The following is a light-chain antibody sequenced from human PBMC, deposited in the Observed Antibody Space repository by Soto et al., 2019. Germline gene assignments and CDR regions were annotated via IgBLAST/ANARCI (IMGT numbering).Light chain of an antibody. V-gene: IGLV1-44*01. CDR3: ASWDYTLNDYV. CDR2: SNN. Sequence: QSVLTQPPSASGTPGQTVTISCSGSYSNVGANPLSWYQQVPGRAPQLLIYSNNQRPAGVPGRFSGSRSDTSASLSISGLQSADEVDYYCASWDYTLNDYVFGTGTKLTVL. CDR1: YSNVGANP. J-gene: IGLJ1*01.